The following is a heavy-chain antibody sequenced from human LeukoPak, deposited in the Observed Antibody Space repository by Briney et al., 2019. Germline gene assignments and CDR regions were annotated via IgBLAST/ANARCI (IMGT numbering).Heavy chain of an antibody. V-gene: IGHV3-23*01. J-gene: IGHJ5*02. Sequence: RGSLRLSSAASRFTFSSYAMSWGCHAPRKGQWCVSGISGNGVGTYYADYVKGRFTISRDNSKNMVYLQMSSLTTEDTAMYYCAREGGYDSGYFADYLDPWGQGTLVIVSS. CDR3: AREGGYDSGYFADYLDP. CDR1: RFTFSSYA. CDR2: ISGNGVGT. D-gene: IGHD3-22*01.